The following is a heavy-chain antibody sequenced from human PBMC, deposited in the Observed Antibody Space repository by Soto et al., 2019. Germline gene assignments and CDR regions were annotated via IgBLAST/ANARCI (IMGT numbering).Heavy chain of an antibody. CDR3: TRHSGYYEGFAY. CDR2: ISYSGST. D-gene: IGHD4-17*01. CDR1: GGSISTYY. J-gene: IGHJ4*02. Sequence: SETLSLTCTVSGGSISTYYWSWIRQPPGKELKFIGYISYSGSTNYNPSLKSRVTISVDTSKNQFSLKLSSVTAADPAVYYCTRHSGYYEGFAYWGQGYLVTVSS. V-gene: IGHV4-59*08.